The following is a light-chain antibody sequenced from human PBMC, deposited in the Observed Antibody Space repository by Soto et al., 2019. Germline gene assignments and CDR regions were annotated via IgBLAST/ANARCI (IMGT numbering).Light chain of an antibody. J-gene: IGLJ1*01. CDR3: AAWDDNLSGFYV. V-gene: IGLV1-47*01. Sequence: QSVLTQSPSASGTPGQRVTISCSGSASTIGRNYVYWYQQLPGTAPKLLIYRNSQRPSGAPDRFSGSKSGTSASLAISGLRSEDEADYYCAAWDDNLSGFYVFGDGTKVTV. CDR2: RNS. CDR1: ASTIGRNY.